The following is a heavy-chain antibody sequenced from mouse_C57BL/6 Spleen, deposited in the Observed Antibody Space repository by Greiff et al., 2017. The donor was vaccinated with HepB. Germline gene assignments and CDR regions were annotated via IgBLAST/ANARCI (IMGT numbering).Heavy chain of an antibody. J-gene: IGHJ4*01. CDR2: IYPGSGNT. V-gene: IGHV1-76*01. CDR3: ARKYYGSSLYYYAMGY. D-gene: IGHD1-1*01. Sequence: QVHVKQSGAELVRPGASVKLSCKASGYTFTDYYINWVKQRPGQGLEWIARIYPGSGNTYYNEKFKGKATLTAEKSSSTAYMQLSSLTSEDSAVYFCARKYYGSSLYYYAMGYWGQGTSVTVSS. CDR1: GYTFTDYY.